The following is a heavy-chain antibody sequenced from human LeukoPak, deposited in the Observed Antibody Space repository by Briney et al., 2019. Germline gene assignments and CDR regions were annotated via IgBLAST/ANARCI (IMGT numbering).Heavy chain of an antibody. CDR3: ARVPSSTRYSGMVV. D-gene: IGHD2-2*01. J-gene: IGHJ6*01. CDR2: MNPNSGNT. CDR1: GYTFTSYD. V-gene: IGHV1-8*01. Sequence: ASVKVSCKASGYTFTSYDINWVRQATGQGLEWMGWMNPNSGNTGYSQKFQGRVTMIRNTSISTAYMELSSLRSEDTAVYYCARVPSSTRYSGMVVWGQGTTVTVSS.